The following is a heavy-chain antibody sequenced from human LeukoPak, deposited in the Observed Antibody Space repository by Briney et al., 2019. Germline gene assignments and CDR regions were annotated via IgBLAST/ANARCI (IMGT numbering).Heavy chain of an antibody. D-gene: IGHD6-13*01. CDR3: ARFLSSSWYNWFDP. CDR1: GGSFSGYY. CDR2: INHSGST. J-gene: IGHJ5*02. Sequence: SETLSLTRAVYGGSFSGYYWSWIRQPPGKGLEWIGEINHSGSTNYNPSLKSRVTISVDTSKNQFSLKLSSVTAADTAVYYCARFLSSSWYNWFDPWGQGTLVTVSS. V-gene: IGHV4-34*01.